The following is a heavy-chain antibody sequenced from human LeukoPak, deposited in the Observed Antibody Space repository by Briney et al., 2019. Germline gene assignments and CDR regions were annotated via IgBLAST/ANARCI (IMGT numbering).Heavy chain of an antibody. Sequence: GGSLRLSCAASGFTFSSYSMNWVRQAPGKGLEWVSYISSSGTTIYYADSVRGRFTVSRDNAKNSLYLQMDSLSAEDTAVYYCASLRGVNRWGQGTLVTVSS. CDR2: ISSSGTTI. CDR1: GFTFSSYS. D-gene: IGHD3-10*01. V-gene: IGHV3-48*04. CDR3: ASLRGVNR. J-gene: IGHJ4*02.